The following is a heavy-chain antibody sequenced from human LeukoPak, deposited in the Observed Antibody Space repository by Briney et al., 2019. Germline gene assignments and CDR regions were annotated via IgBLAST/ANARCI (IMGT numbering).Heavy chain of an antibody. CDR3: AKSSGWSYYYYGMDV. D-gene: IGHD6-19*01. CDR2: IKQDGGEK. J-gene: IGHJ6*02. CDR1: GFTFSSYW. V-gene: IGHV3-7*03. Sequence: GGSLRLSCAASGFTFSSYWMSWVRQAPGKGLEWVANIKQDGGEKYYVDSVKGRFTVSRDNAKNSLYLQMNSLRAEDTALYYCAKSSGWSYYYYGMDVWGQGTTVTVSS.